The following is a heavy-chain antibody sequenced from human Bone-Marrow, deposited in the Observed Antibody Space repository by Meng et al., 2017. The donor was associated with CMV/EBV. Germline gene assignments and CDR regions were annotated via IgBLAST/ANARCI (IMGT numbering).Heavy chain of an antibody. J-gene: IGHJ5*02. CDR1: GGSISSSSYY. Sequence: SETLSLTCTVSGGSISSSSYYWSWIRQPPGKGLQWIGYMYYSGNTNYNPSLKSRVTISVDTSKNQFSLKLTSVTAADTAVYYCARDLGYCSSTSCHTDNWFDPWGQGTRVTVSS. D-gene: IGHD2-2*02. V-gene: IGHV4-61*01. CDR3: ARDLGYCSSTSCHTDNWFDP. CDR2: MYYSGNT.